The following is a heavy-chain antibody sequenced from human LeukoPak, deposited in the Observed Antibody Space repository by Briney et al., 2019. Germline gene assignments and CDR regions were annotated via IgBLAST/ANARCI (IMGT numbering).Heavy chain of an antibody. CDR3: ARVKSTYYYMDV. D-gene: IGHD5/OR15-5a*01. Sequence: SETLSLTCTVSGYSISSGFYWGWIRQPPGKGLEWIGEINHSGSTNYNPSLKSRVTISVDTSKNQFSLKLSSVTAADTAVYYCARVKSTYYYMDVWGKGTTVTVSS. CDR2: INHSGST. CDR1: GYSISSGFY. J-gene: IGHJ6*03. V-gene: IGHV4-38-2*02.